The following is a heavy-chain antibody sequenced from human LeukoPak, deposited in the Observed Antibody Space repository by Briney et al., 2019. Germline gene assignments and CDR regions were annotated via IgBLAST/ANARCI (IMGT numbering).Heavy chain of an antibody. V-gene: IGHV3-9*01. CDR3: AKEWLSAPYFDY. Sequence: SLRLSCAASGFTFDDYAMHWVRQAPGKGLEWVPGISWNSGSIGYADSVKGRFTISRDNAKNSLYLQMNSLRAEDTALYYCAKEWLSAPYFDYWGQGTLVTVSS. CDR2: ISWNSGSI. J-gene: IGHJ4*02. D-gene: IGHD3-22*01. CDR1: GFTFDDYA.